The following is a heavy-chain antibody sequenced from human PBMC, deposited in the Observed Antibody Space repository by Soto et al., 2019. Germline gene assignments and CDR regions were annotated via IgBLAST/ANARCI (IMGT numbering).Heavy chain of an antibody. CDR3: ARARTYYDSRPSE. CDR1: GGTFSSRA. D-gene: IGHD3-22*01. J-gene: IGHJ4*02. CDR2: IIGMFGTT. V-gene: IGHV1-69*01. Sequence: QVQVVQSGSEVKKPGSSVKVSCKASGGTFSSRAINWVRQAPGQGLEWMGGIIGMFGTTTYSQKFQGRLTITADEFTSTAYMELTSLKSEDSAIYYCARARTYYDSRPSEWGQGTVVIVSS.